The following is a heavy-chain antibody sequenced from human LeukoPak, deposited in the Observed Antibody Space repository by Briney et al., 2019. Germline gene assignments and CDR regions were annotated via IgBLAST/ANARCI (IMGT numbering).Heavy chain of an antibody. J-gene: IGHJ6*03. CDR1: GYTFTSYG. D-gene: IGHD6-19*01. Sequence: ASVKVSCKASGYTFTSYGFTWVRQAPGQGLERMGCISAYNGNTNYAQKLQGRVTITTDTSTSTAYMELRSLRSDDTAVYYCARSDSSGRYGGYYYYYMDVWGKGTTVTVSS. CDR2: ISAYNGNT. CDR3: ARSDSSGRYGGYYYYYMDV. V-gene: IGHV1-18*01.